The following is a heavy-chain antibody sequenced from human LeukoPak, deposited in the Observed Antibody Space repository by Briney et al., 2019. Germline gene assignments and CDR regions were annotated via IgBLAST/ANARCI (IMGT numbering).Heavy chain of an antibody. CDR2: ISSNGGST. D-gene: IGHD6-13*01. Sequence: GGSLRLSCAASGFTFSSYAMHWVRQAPGKGLEYVSAISSNGGSTYYANSVKGRFTISRDNSKNTLYLQMGSLRAEDMAVYYCARGRSWTYYYYGMDVWGQGTTVTVSS. J-gene: IGHJ6*02. CDR3: ARGRSWTYYYYGMDV. CDR1: GFTFSSYA. V-gene: IGHV3-64*01.